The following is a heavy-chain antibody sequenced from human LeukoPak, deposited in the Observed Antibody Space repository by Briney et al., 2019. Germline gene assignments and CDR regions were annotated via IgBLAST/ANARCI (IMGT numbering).Heavy chain of an antibody. D-gene: IGHD1-26*01. CDR1: GYPFTNYA. J-gene: IGHJ6*03. CDR2: INTNTGTP. V-gene: IGHV7-4-1*02. Sequence: GASVTVSCKASGYPFTNYAMNWVRQAPGQGLEWMGWINTNTGTPTYAQGFTGRFVFSLDTSVSTAYLQISSLKAADTAVYYCARVGTTRSAYYYMDVWGKGTTVTVSS. CDR3: ARVGTTRSAYYYMDV.